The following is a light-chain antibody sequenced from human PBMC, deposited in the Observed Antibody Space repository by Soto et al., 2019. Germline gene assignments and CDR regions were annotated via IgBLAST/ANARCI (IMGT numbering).Light chain of an antibody. CDR1: TSDVGTYNF. CDR3: SSYANSDTVI. J-gene: IGLJ2*01. V-gene: IGLV2-14*01. Sequence: SVLTHPASVSGSPGQSIPISCTGTTSDVGTYNFVSWYRQHPVKAPILIIFDVSSRPSGISNRFSGSKSGNTASLTFSGVQAEDEADYYCSSYANSDTVIFGGGTKVTVL. CDR2: DVS.